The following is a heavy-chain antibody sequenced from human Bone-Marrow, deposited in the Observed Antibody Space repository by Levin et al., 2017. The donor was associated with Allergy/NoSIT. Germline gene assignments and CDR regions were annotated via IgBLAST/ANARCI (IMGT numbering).Heavy chain of an antibody. V-gene: IGHV3-9*01. CDR1: GFTFDDYA. D-gene: IGHD3-3*01. J-gene: IGHJ4*02. CDR2: ISWDSVTV. CDR3: TKGGLWSGYYSGFES. Sequence: GGSLRLSCVTSGFTFDDYAMHWVRQAPGKGLDWVSGISWDSVTVEYADSVKDRFTISRDNAKNSLYLQMNSLRPEDTALYFCTKGGLWSGYYSGFESWGQGTPVTVSS.